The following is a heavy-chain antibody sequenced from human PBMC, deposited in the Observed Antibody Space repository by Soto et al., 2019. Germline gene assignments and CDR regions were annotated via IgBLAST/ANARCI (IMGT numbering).Heavy chain of an antibody. J-gene: IGHJ5*02. CDR1: GFTFSSYS. CDR2: ISSSSSYI. CDR3: ARDGNSGGSCCESNWFDP. V-gene: IGHV3-21*01. D-gene: IGHD2-15*01. Sequence: EVQLVESGGGLVKPGGSLRLSCAASGFTFSSYSMNWVRQAPGKGLEWVSSISSSSSYIYYADSVKGRFTISRDNAKNSLYLQMNSLRAEDTAVYYCARDGNSGGSCCESNWFDPWGQGTLVTVSS.